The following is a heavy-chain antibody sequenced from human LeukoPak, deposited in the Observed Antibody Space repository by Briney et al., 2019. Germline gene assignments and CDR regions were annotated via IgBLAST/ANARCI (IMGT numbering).Heavy chain of an antibody. CDR2: IKEDGSET. D-gene: IGHD2-2*01. Sequence: QTGGSLRLSCVGSGFDFSSYTMNWVRQAPGKGLECLANIKEDGSETYYADSVKGRFTISRDNPKNLLFLQINSLRADDTAVYYCAKPSKYGNFFDYWGQGTLVIVSS. V-gene: IGHV3-7*03. J-gene: IGHJ4*02. CDR1: GFDFSSYT. CDR3: AKPSKYGNFFDY.